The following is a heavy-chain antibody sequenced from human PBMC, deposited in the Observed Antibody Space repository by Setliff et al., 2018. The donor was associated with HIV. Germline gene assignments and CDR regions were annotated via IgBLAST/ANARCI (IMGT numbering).Heavy chain of an antibody. CDR1: GYTFISYG. Sequence: ASVKVSCKASGYTFISYGVSWMRQAPGQGPEWMGWISVDNGDTNYAQKVQGRVSMTTDTSTSTAYMELRSLRFDDTAVYYCTRTSSSRPDAFDIWGQGTMVTVSS. V-gene: IGHV1-18*04. CDR2: ISVDNGDT. CDR3: TRTSSSRPDAFDI. D-gene: IGHD6-13*01. J-gene: IGHJ3*02.